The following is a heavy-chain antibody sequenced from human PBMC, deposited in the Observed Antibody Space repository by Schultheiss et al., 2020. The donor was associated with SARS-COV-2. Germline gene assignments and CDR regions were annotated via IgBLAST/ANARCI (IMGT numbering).Heavy chain of an antibody. V-gene: IGHV4-59*12. CDR1: GGSISSYY. D-gene: IGHD3-10*01. J-gene: IGHJ3*02. Sequence: ETLSLTCTVSGGSISSYYWSWIRQPPGKGLEWIGYIYYSGSTNYNPSLKSRVTMSVDTSKNQFSLKLSSVTAADTAVYYCARPRDDLADAFDIWGQGTMVTVSS. CDR2: IYYSGST. CDR3: ARPRDDLADAFDI.